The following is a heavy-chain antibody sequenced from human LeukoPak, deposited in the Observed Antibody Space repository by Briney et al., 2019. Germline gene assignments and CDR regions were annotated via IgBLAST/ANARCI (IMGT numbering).Heavy chain of an antibody. CDR1: GFTFSTYW. CDR3: VKEWYGSSGYYHFDY. J-gene: IGHJ4*02. CDR2: IKEDGSEK. Sequence: GSLRLSCSASGFTFSTYWMSWVRQAPGKGLEWVPNIKEDGSEKNYADSVKGRFTISRDNSKNTLYLQMNSLRAEDTAVYYCVKEWYGSSGYYHFDYWGQGTLVTVSS. D-gene: IGHD3-22*01. V-gene: IGHV3-7*05.